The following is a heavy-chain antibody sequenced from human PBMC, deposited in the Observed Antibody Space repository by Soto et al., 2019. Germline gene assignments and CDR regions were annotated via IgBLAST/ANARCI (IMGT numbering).Heavy chain of an antibody. D-gene: IGHD1-7*01. Sequence: EASVKVSCKASGYTFTSYAMHWVRQAPGQGLEWMGWINAGKGDTKYPQRFQGRVTITRDTSASTAYMELSSLRSEDTAVYYCARNILGGTTDYWGPGTLVTVSS. CDR1: GYTFTSYA. CDR3: ARNILGGTTDY. V-gene: IGHV1-3*01. CDR2: INAGKGDT. J-gene: IGHJ4*02.